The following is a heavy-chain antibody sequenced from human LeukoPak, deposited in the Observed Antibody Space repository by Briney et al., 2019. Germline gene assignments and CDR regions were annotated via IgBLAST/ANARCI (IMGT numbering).Heavy chain of an antibody. CDR1: GFIFNNYA. V-gene: IGHV3-9*01. D-gene: IGHD6-19*01. CDR3: EKDNRRHYPSGPNLDSLH. Sequence: PGGSLRLSCAGSGFIFNNYAMHWVRQPPGKGLEWVSGISWNSGSIDYADSVKGRFTISRDNAKNSLYLQMNSLRVEDTAFYYCEKDNRRHYPSGPNLDSLHGGQGALVTVSS. J-gene: IGHJ4*02. CDR2: ISWNSGSI.